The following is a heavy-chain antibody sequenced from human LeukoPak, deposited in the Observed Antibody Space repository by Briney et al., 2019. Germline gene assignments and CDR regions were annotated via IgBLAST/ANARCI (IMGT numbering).Heavy chain of an antibody. CDR1: GYSFDNYW. D-gene: IGHD6-19*01. J-gene: IGHJ4*02. CDR2: IYPGNSDT. V-gene: IGHV5-51*01. Sequence: GESLKISCKGSGYSFDNYWLAWVRQMPGKGLEWMGIIYPGNSDTGYSPSFQGQVTISADKSISTAYLQWSSLKASETAMYYCARQDGSAWYYFDYWGQGTLVTVSS. CDR3: ARQDGSAWYYFDY.